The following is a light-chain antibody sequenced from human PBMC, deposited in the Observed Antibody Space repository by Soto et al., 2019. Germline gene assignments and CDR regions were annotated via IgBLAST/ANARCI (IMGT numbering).Light chain of an antibody. CDR1: QSVGTF. CDR3: QQYGSSLT. Sequence: EVVLTQTPGTLSLSPGGRASPSCRASQSVGTFLAWYQQRSGQAPRLLIYGASTRASGIPDRFSGSGSGTDFTLTISRLEPEDFGVYYCQQYGSSLTFGQGTKVDIK. V-gene: IGKV3-20*01. J-gene: IGKJ1*01. CDR2: GAS.